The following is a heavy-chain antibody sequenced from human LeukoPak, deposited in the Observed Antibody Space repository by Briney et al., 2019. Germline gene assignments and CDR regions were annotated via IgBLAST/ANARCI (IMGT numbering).Heavy chain of an antibody. CDR1: GGTFSSYT. CDR3: ARTLGASYYDFWSGPDPSYFDY. CDR2: IIPILGIA. J-gene: IGHJ4*02. V-gene: IGHV1-69*02. D-gene: IGHD3-3*01. Sequence: SVKVSCKASGGTFSSYTISWVRQAPGQGLEWVGRIIPILGIANYAQKFQGRVTITADKSTSTAYMELSSLRSEDTAVYYCARTLGASYYDFWSGPDPSYFDYWGQGTLVTVSS.